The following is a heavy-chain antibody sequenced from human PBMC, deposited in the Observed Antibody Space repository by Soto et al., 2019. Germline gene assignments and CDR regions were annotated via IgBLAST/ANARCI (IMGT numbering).Heavy chain of an antibody. V-gene: IGHV6-1*01. CDR3: AREGGYCSGGSCYLFNYYGMDV. D-gene: IGHD2-15*01. Sequence: PSQTLSLTCAISGDSVSSNSAAWNWIRQSPSRGLEWLGRTYYRSKWYNDYAVSVKSRITINPDTSKNQFSLQLNSVTPEDTAVYYCAREGGYCSGGSCYLFNYYGMDVWGQGTTVTVSS. CDR1: GDSVSSNSAA. J-gene: IGHJ6*02. CDR2: TYYRSKWYN.